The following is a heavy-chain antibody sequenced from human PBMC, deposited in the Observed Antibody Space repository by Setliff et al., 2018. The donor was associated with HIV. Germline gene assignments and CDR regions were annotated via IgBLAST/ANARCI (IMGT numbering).Heavy chain of an antibody. J-gene: IGHJ4*02. CDR2: IIPILGVP. V-gene: IGHV1-69*02. D-gene: IGHD3-22*01. Sequence: ASVKVSCKASGGPFTSSSIGWVRQAPGQGLEWMGRIIPILGVPRYAQKFQGRVTITADKSTSTSYMHLSSLRAEDTAVYFCARGGDYDSSGYYVTWGQGTLVTVSS. CDR3: ARGGDYDSSGYYVT. CDR1: GGPFTSSS.